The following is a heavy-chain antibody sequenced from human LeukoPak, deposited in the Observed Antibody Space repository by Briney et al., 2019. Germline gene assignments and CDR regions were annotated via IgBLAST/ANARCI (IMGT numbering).Heavy chain of an antibody. Sequence: SETLSLTCTVFGDSISSGDYYWSWIRQPPGKGLEWIGYIYYSGITYYNPSLQSRLTISVDTFKNHFSLKLTSVTAADTAVYYCARDVEDFGGNRGGFDPWGQGTLVTVSS. CDR2: IYYSGIT. CDR3: ARDVEDFGGNRGGFDP. CDR1: GDSISSGDYY. V-gene: IGHV4-30-4*01. J-gene: IGHJ5*02. D-gene: IGHD4-23*01.